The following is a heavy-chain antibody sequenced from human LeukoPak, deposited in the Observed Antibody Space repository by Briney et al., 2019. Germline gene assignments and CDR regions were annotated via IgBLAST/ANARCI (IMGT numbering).Heavy chain of an antibody. CDR1: GFTFSKYW. CDR2: IRRNGSEI. Sequence: GGSLRLSCAASGFTFSKYWMSWVRQAPGKGLEWVANIRRNGSEITYVDSVEGRFTISRDDAQDSLYLQMNSLRAEDTALYYCDRDLGWDGFNFDYWGQGTLVTVSS. D-gene: IGHD5-24*01. V-gene: IGHV3-7*03. CDR3: DRDLGWDGFNFDY. J-gene: IGHJ4*02.